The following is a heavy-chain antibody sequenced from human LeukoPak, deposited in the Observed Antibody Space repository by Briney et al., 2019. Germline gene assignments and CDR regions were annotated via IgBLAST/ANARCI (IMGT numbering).Heavy chain of an antibody. D-gene: IGHD5-12*01. CDR2: IRSSSET. Sequence: GGSLRLSCAASGLIFSQYSMNWVRQAPGKGLEWVSHIRSSSETFYADSVKGRFTISRDNARNSLYLQMNNLRGEDTAIYYCARDAGNSGYGCDLWGQGTLVTVSS. V-gene: IGHV3-48*01. CDR3: ARDAGNSGYGCDL. CDR1: GLIFSQYS. J-gene: IGHJ5*02.